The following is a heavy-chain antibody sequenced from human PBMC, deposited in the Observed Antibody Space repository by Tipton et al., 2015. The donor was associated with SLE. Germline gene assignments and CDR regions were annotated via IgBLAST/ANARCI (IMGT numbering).Heavy chain of an antibody. Sequence: TLSLTCTVSGGSISSYYWSWIRQPAGKGLEWIGRIYTSGSTNYNPSLKSRVTISVDTSKNQFSLKLSSVTAADTAVYYCASRGAAAYDAFDIWGQGTMVTVSS. CDR3: ASRGAAAYDAFDI. CDR1: GGSISSYY. J-gene: IGHJ3*02. D-gene: IGHD6-13*01. V-gene: IGHV4-4*07. CDR2: IYTSGST.